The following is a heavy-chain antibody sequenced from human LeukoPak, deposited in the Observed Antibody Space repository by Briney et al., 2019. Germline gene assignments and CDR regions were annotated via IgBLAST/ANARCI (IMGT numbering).Heavy chain of an antibody. Sequence: PSETLSLTCTVSGGSISSSSYYWGWIRQPPGKGLEWIGSIYYSGSTYYNPSLKSRVTISVDTSKNQFSLKLSSVTAADTAVYYCARDSCSSTSCYTASWFDPWGQGTLVTVSS. D-gene: IGHD2-2*02. CDR2: IYYSGST. J-gene: IGHJ5*02. CDR3: ARDSCSSTSCYTASWFDP. CDR1: GGSISSSSYY. V-gene: IGHV4-39*07.